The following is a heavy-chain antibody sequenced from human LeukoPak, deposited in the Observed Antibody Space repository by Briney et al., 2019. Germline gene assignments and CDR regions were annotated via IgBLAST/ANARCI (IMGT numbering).Heavy chain of an antibody. CDR2: IYYSGST. J-gene: IGHJ4*02. V-gene: IGHV4-30-4*01. D-gene: IGHD3-22*01. CDR3: ARRRGSSYYCDSSGYYMVDY. Sequence: PSETLSLTCTVSGGSISSGDYYWSWIRQPPGKGLEWIGYIYYSGSTYYNPSLKSRVTISVDTSKNQFSLKLSSVTAADTAVYYCARRRGSSYYCDSSGYYMVDYWGQGTLVTVSS. CDR1: GGSISSGDYY.